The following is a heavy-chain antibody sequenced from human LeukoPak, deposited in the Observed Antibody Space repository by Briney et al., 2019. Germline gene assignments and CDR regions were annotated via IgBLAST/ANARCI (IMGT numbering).Heavy chain of an antibody. Sequence: GGSLRLSCVASGFSISSTYMSWVRQTPGKGLEWVSLIYSGGSTFYADSVKDRFTISRDNSENTLYLQMNNLGAEDTATYYCTSSGGGTPAAGDFWGQGILVAVSS. J-gene: IGHJ4*02. CDR1: GFSISSTY. CDR3: TSSGGGTPAAGDF. CDR2: IYSGGST. V-gene: IGHV3-66*01. D-gene: IGHD3-10*01.